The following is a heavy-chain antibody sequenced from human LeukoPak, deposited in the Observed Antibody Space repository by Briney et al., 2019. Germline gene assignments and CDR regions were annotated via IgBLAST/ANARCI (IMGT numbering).Heavy chain of an antibody. Sequence: GGSLRLSCAASGFTFSSYAMSWVRQAPGKGLEWVSAISGSGGSTYYADSVKGRFTISRDNSKNTLYLQMNSLRAEDTAVYYCAKPGLVVPAAMAYFDYWGQGTLATVSS. CDR1: GFTFSSYA. CDR3: AKPGLVVPAAMAYFDY. V-gene: IGHV3-23*01. CDR2: ISGSGGST. J-gene: IGHJ4*02. D-gene: IGHD2-2*01.